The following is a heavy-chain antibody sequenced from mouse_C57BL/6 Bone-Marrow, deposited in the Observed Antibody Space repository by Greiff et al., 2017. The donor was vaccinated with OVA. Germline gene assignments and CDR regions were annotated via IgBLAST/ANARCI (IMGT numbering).Heavy chain of an antibody. CDR1: GYTFTSYW. D-gene: IGHD2-4*01. Sequence: QVQLQQPGAELVKPGASVKLSCKASGYTFTSYWMQWVKQRPGQGLEWIGEIDPSDSYTNYNQKFKGKATVTVDTSSSTAYMQLSSLTSEDSAVYYCARENYDYDEGFDYWGQGTTLTVSS. J-gene: IGHJ2*01. V-gene: IGHV1-50*01. CDR2: IDPSDSYT. CDR3: ARENYDYDEGFDY.